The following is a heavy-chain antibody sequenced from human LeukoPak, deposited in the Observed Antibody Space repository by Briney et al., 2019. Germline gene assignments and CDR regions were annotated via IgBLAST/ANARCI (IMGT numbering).Heavy chain of an antibody. CDR3: ARDMRYCSSTSCYSAAPDY. J-gene: IGHJ4*02. V-gene: IGHV3-48*01. CDR1: GFTFSSYS. Sequence: GGSLRLSCAASGFTFSSYSMNWVRQAPGKGLEWVSYISSSSSTIYYADSVKGRFTISRDNAKNSLYLQMNSLRAEDTAVYYCARDMRYCSSTSCYSAAPDYWGQGTLVTVSS. CDR2: ISSSSSTI. D-gene: IGHD2-2*02.